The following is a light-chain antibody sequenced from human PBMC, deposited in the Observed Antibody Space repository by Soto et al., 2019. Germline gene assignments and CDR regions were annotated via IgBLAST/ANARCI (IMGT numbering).Light chain of an antibody. V-gene: IGKV3-20*01. J-gene: IGKJ5*01. Sequence: EIVLTQSPGTLSLSPGERASLSCRASQSVSSNYLACYQQRPGQAPRLVIYGASSRATGIPDRFSGSGSGTDFTLTISRLEPEDFAVYFCQQYASSPITFGQGTRLEIK. CDR1: QSVSSNY. CDR2: GAS. CDR3: QQYASSPIT.